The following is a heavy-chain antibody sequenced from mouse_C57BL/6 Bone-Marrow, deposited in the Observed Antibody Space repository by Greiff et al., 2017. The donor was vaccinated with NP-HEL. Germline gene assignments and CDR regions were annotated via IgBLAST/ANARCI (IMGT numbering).Heavy chain of an antibody. CDR3: ARTTTGYYYAMDY. D-gene: IGHD3-1*01. CDR1: GFSLTSYA. J-gene: IGHJ4*01. V-gene: IGHV2-9-1*01. CDR2: IWTGGGT. Sequence: VKLMESGPGLVAPSQSLSITCTVSGFSLTSYAISWVRQPPGKGLEWLGVIWTGGGTNYNSALKSRLSISKDNSKSQVFLKMNSLQTDDTARYYCARTTTGYYYAMDYWGQGTSVTVSS.